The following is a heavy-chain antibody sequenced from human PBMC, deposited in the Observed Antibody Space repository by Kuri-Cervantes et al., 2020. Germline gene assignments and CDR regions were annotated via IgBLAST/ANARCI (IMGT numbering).Heavy chain of an antibody. CDR1: GYSFTSYW. CDR3: ARQGRDGDNFYGY. J-gene: IGHJ4*02. D-gene: IGHD5-24*01. V-gene: IGHV5-51*01. CDR2: IYPGDSDT. Sequence: KVSCKGSGYSFTSYWIGWVRQMPGKGLEWMGIIYPGDSDTRYRPSFQGQVTISADKSNSTAYLQWSSLKASDTAMYYCARQGRDGDNFYGYWGQGTLVTVSS.